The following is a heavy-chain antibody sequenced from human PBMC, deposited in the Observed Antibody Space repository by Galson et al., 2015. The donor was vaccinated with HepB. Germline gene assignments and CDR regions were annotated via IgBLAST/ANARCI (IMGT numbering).Heavy chain of an antibody. CDR2: IKQDGSEK. J-gene: IGHJ6*03. Sequence: SLRLSCAASGFTFSSYWMSWVRQAPGKGLEWVANIKQDGSEKYYVDSVKGRFTISRDNAKNSLYLQMNSLRAEDTAVYYCARDGVGGYCSSTSCYTTWYYYYMDVWGKGTTVTVSS. CDR3: ARDGVGGYCSSTSCYTTWYYYYMDV. V-gene: IGHV3-7*03. D-gene: IGHD2-2*02. CDR1: GFTFSSYW.